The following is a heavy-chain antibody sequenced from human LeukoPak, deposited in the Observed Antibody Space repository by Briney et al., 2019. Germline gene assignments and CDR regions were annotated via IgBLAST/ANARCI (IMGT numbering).Heavy chain of an antibody. CDR2: IYHSGST. CDR3: ARGDYGDHNWFDP. J-gene: IGHJ5*02. CDR1: GGSISSGGYS. D-gene: IGHD4-17*01. V-gene: IGHV4-30-2*01. Sequence: SQTLSLTCAVSGGSISSGGYSWSWIRQPPGKGLEWIGYIYHSGSTYYNPSLKSRVTISVDGSKNQFPLKLSSVTAADTAVYYCARGDYGDHNWFDPWGQGTLVTVSS.